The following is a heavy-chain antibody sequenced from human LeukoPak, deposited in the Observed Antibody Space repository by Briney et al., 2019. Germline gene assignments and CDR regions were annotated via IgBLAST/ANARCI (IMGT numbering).Heavy chain of an antibody. D-gene: IGHD3-22*01. Sequence: SVKVSCKASGGTFSSYAISWVRRAPGQGLEWMGGIIPIFGTANYAQKFQGRVTITTDESTSTAYMELSSLRSEDTAVYYCATYYYDSSGYYDFDYWGQGTLVTVSS. CDR1: GGTFSSYA. V-gene: IGHV1-69*05. CDR3: ATYYYDSSGYYDFDY. CDR2: IIPIFGTA. J-gene: IGHJ4*02.